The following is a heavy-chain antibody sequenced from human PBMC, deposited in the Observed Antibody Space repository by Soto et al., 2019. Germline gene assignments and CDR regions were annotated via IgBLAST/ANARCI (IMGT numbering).Heavy chain of an antibody. CDR1: GFTFSSYG. CDR2: IWYDGSNK. V-gene: IGHV3-33*01. D-gene: IGHD6-13*01. J-gene: IGHJ4*02. CDR3: ARYIATAALDY. Sequence: PGGSLRLSCGASGFTFSSYGIHWVRQAPGKGLEWVAVIWYDGSNKYYADSVKGRFTISRDNSKNTLYLQMNSLRAEDTAVYYCARYIATAALDYWGQGTQVSVSS.